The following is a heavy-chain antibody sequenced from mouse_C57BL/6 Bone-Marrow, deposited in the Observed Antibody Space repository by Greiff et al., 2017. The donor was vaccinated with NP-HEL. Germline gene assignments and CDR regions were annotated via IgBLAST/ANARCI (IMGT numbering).Heavy chain of an antibody. CDR1: GYTFTSYG. CDR3: ARGALSGYFDY. J-gene: IGHJ2*01. Sequence: VQLQQSGAELARPGATVKLSCKASGYTFTSYGISWVKQRTGQGLEWIGEIYPRSGNTYYNEKFKGKATLTADKSSSTAYMELRSLTSEDSAVYFCARGALSGYFDYWGQGTTLTVSS. D-gene: IGHD1-2*01. CDR2: IYPRSGNT. V-gene: IGHV1-81*01.